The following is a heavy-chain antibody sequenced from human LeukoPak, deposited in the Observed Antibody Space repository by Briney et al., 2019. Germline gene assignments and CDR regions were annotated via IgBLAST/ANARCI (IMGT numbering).Heavy chain of an antibody. CDR1: GYTFTGYY. CDR3: AASSRGGDGYNWMARYYYYGMDV. J-gene: IGHJ6*02. Sequence: ASVKVSCKASGYTFTGYYMHWVRQAPGQGLEWMGWIKPNSGGTNYAQKFQGRVTMTRDMSTSTAYMELSSLRSEDTAVYYCAASSRGGDGYNWMARYYYYGMDVWGQGTTVTVSS. D-gene: IGHD5-24*01. CDR2: IKPNSGGT. V-gene: IGHV1-2*02.